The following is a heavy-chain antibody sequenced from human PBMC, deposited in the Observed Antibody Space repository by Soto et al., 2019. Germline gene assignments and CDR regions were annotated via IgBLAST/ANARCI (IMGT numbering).Heavy chain of an antibody. V-gene: IGHV3-30-3*01. CDR1: GFTFSSYA. CDR2: ISYDGSTK. Sequence: GGSLRLSCAASGFTFSSYAMHWVRQAPGKGLEWVAVISYDGSTKYYADSVKGRFTISRDNSKNTLYLQMNSLRAEATAVYYCARDQSRYCSSTSCYVGYYYYYGIDVWGQGTTVTVSS. J-gene: IGHJ6*02. CDR3: ARDQSRYCSSTSCYVGYYYYYGIDV. D-gene: IGHD2-2*01.